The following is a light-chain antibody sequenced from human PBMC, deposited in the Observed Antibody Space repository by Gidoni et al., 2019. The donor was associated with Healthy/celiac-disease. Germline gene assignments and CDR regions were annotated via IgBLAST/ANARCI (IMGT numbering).Light chain of an antibody. J-gene: IGKJ4*01. CDR2: WAS. V-gene: IGKV4-1*01. Sequence: DIVMTQSPDSLAVSLGERATINCKSSQSVLYSSNNKNYLAWYQHKPGQPPKLLIYWASTRESGVPDRFSGSGSGTDFTLTISSLHAEDVAVYYCQQYYSTPPLTFXGXTKVEIK. CDR3: QQYYSTPPLT. CDR1: QSVLYSSNNKNY.